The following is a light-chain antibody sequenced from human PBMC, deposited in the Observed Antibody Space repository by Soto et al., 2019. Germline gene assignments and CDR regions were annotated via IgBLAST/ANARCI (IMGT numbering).Light chain of an antibody. CDR3: MQGLTTPLT. CDR2: LGS. Sequence: DIVLTQSPLSLPVTPGEPASISCRSSQSLLSSNGKTYLDWYLQKPGQSPQVLIYLGSNRASGVPDRFSGSGSGTDFTLKISRVEAEDVGIYYCMQGLTTPLTFGGGTKVDSK. J-gene: IGKJ4*01. CDR1: QSLLSSNGKTY. V-gene: IGKV2-28*01.